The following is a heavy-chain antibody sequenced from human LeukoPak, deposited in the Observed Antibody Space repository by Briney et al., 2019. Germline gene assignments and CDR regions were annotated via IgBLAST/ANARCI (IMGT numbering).Heavy chain of an antibody. Sequence: GRSLRLSCAASGFSFSSYAMSWVRQAPGKGLERVSSISGSGDNAYYAESVKGRFTISRDNSKNTLFLQMNSLRAEDTAVFYCAKRSGYTTGWFFDFWGQGTLVTVSS. CDR1: GFSFSSYA. CDR3: AKRSGYTTGWFFDF. D-gene: IGHD6-19*01. J-gene: IGHJ4*02. V-gene: IGHV3-23*01. CDR2: ISGSGDNA.